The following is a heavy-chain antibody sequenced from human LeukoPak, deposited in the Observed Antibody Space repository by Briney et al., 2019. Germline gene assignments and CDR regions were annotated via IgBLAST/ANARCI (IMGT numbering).Heavy chain of an antibody. V-gene: IGHV4-39*01. Sequence: SETLSLTCTVSGGSISSSSYSWGWIRQTPGKGLEWIGSIYYSGSTYYNPSLKSRVTISVDTSKHQFSLQLSSVTAPDTAVYYCARHGGRHCSGGSCYSVGMYYFDYWGQGTLVTVSS. J-gene: IGHJ4*02. D-gene: IGHD2-15*01. CDR3: ARHGGRHCSGGSCYSVGMYYFDY. CDR2: IYYSGST. CDR1: GGSISSSSYS.